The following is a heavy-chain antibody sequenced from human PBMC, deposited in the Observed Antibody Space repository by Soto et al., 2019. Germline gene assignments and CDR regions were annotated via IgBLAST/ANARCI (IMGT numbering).Heavy chain of an antibody. J-gene: IGHJ3*02. D-gene: IGHD2-15*01. V-gene: IGHV5-51*01. CDR3: ARFKYCSGGSCYSDAFDI. CDR1: GYSFTSYW. CDR2: IYPGDSDT. Sequence: PGESLKISCKGSGYSFTSYWIGWVRQMPGKGLEWMGIIYPGDSDTRYSPPFQGQVTISADKSISTAYLQWSSLKASDTAMYYCARFKYCSGGSCYSDAFDIWGQGTMVTVSS.